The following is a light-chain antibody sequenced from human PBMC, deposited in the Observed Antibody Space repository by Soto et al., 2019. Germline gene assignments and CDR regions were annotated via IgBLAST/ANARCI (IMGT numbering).Light chain of an antibody. CDR3: SSYTSSSTPSYV. CDR2: TNS. Sequence: QSALTQPPSVSGAPGQRVTISCTGSSSNIGANYDVHWYQHLPGTAPKLLIYTNSNRPSGVPDRFSGSKSGTSASLAITGLQAEDEADYYCSSYTSSSTPSYVFGTGTKVTVL. CDR1: SSNIGANYD. J-gene: IGLJ1*01. V-gene: IGLV1-40*01.